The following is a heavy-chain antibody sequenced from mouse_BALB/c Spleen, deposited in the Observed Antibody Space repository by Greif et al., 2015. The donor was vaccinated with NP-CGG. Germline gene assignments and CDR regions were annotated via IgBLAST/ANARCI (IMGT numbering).Heavy chain of an antibody. CDR3: APYYYGSSAFAY. V-gene: IGHV14-3*02. CDR2: IDSANGNT. CDR1: GFNIKDTY. J-gene: IGHJ3*01. D-gene: IGHD1-1*01. Sequence: EVKLVESGAEVVKPGASVKLSCTASGFNIKDTYMHWVRQRPEQGLEWIGRIDSANGNTKYDPKFQGKATITADTSSNTAYLQLSSLTSEDTAVYYCAPYYYGSSAFAYWGQGTLVTVSA.